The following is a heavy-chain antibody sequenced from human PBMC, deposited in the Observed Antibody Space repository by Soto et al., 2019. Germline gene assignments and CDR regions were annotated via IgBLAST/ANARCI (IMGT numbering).Heavy chain of an antibody. CDR3: ARRGRGAGTFFG. D-gene: IGHD1-7*01. J-gene: IGHJ4*02. Sequence: SETLSLTCTVSGGSISSSSYYWGWIRQPPGKGLEWIGSIYYSGSTYYNPSLKSRVTISVDTSKNQFSLKLSSVTAADTAVYYCARRGRGAGTFFGWGQGTLVTVSS. CDR2: IYYSGST. CDR1: GGSISSSSYY. V-gene: IGHV4-39*01.